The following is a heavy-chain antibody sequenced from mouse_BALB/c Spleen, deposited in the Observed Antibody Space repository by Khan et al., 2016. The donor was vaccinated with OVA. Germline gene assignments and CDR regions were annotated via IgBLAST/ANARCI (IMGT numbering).Heavy chain of an antibody. CDR1: GYSITSGYG. Sequence: EVQLQESGPGLVKPSQSLSLTCTVTGYSITSGYGWNWIRQFPGNKLEWMGYISYSGSTNYNPYLKSKISITRDTSKNQFFLQLNAVTTEDTATYYCARTARIKYWGQGTTLTVSS. V-gene: IGHV3-2*02. J-gene: IGHJ2*01. D-gene: IGHD1-2*01. CDR3: ARTARIKY. CDR2: ISYSGST.